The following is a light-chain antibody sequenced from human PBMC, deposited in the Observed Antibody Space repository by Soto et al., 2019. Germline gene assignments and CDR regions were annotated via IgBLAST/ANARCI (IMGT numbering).Light chain of an antibody. J-gene: IGKJ4*01. CDR3: QQRRIWPRS. Sequence: EIVLTQSPATLSLSPGERATLSCRASQSVTTYLAWYRQKPGQAPRLLIYDASNRASGIPARFSGSGSGTDFTLTISSLEPEDFAVYYCQQRRIWPRSFGGGTRVEIK. CDR2: DAS. CDR1: QSVTTY. V-gene: IGKV3-11*01.